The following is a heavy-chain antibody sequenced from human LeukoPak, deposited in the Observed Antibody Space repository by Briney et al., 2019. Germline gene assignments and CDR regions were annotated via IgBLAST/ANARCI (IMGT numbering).Heavy chain of an antibody. CDR3: AKSVPTYYDFWSGFDY. CDR1: GFTFDDYA. D-gene: IGHD3-3*01. Sequence: GGSLRLSCAASGFTFDDYAMHWVRQAPGKGLEWVSGISWNSGSIGYADSVKGRFTISRDNAKNSLYLQMNSLRAEDTALYYCAKSVPTYYDFWSGFDYWGQGTLVTVSS. V-gene: IGHV3-9*01. J-gene: IGHJ4*02. CDR2: ISWNSGSI.